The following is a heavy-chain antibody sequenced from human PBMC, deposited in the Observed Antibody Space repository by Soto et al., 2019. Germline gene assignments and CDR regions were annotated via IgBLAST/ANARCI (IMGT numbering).Heavy chain of an antibody. J-gene: IGHJ3*02. Sequence: GGSLRLSCAASGFTFSSYAMSWVRQAPGKGLEWVSAISGSGGSTYYADSVKGRFTISRDNSKNTLYLQMNSLRAEDTAVYYCAKDFVRGVIIFAHGAFDIWGQGTMVTVSS. CDR3: AKDFVRGVIIFAHGAFDI. CDR2: ISGSGGST. CDR1: GFTFSSYA. D-gene: IGHD3-10*01. V-gene: IGHV3-23*01.